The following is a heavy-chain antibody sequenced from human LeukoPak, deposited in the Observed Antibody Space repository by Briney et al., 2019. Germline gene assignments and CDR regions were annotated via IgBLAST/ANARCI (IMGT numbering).Heavy chain of an antibody. J-gene: IGHJ4*02. CDR2: INANSGGT. D-gene: IGHD3-3*01. CDR3: ARVPGGGYFLSGYFDY. CDR1: GYTFTGYY. V-gene: IGHV1-2*02. Sequence: GASVKVSCKASGYTFTGYYMHRVRQAPGQGLEWMGWINANSGGTNYAQKFQGRVTMTRDTSISTAYMELSRLRSDDTAVYYCARVPGGGYFLSGYFDYWGQGTLVTVSS.